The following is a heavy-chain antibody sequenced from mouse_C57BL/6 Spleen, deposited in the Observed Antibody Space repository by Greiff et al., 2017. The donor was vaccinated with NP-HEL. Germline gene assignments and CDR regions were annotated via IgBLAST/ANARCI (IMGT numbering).Heavy chain of an antibody. CDR2: IDPEDGET. CDR1: GFNIKDYY. J-gene: IGHJ4*01. D-gene: IGHD1-1*01. CDR3: ARGTTVKGSYYAMDY. V-gene: IGHV14-2*01. Sequence: VHVKQSGAELVKPGASVKLSCTASGFNIKDYYMHWVKQRTEQGLEWIGRIDPEDGETKYAPKFQGKATITADTSSNTAYLQLSSLTSEDTAVYYCARGTTVKGSYYAMDYWGQGTSVTVSS.